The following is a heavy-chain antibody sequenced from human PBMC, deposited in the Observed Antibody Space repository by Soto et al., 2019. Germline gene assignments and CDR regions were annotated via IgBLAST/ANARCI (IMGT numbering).Heavy chain of an antibody. CDR2: IIPIFGTA. D-gene: IGHD4-4*01. V-gene: IGHV1-69*13. J-gene: IGHJ6*02. Sequence: SVKVSCKASGGTFSSYAISWVRQAPGQGLEWMGGIIPIFGTANYAQKFQGRVTITADESTSTAYMELSSLRSEDTAVYYCARGIQYRKYYYGMDVWGQGTTVTVSS. CDR3: ARGIQYRKYYYGMDV. CDR1: GGTFSSYA.